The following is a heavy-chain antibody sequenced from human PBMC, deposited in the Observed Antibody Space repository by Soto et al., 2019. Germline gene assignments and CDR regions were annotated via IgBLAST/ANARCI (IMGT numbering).Heavy chain of an antibody. CDR1: GGTFSSYA. CDR2: IIPIFGTA. CDR3: VRAVRDELLSDF. D-gene: IGHD1-7*01. J-gene: IGHJ4*02. Sequence: GASVKVSCKASGGTFSSYAISWVRQAPGQGLEWMGGIIPIFGTANYAQKFQGRVTITADESTSTAYMELNSLTSEDTAVYYCVRAVRDELLSDFWGQGTLVTVSS. V-gene: IGHV1-69*13.